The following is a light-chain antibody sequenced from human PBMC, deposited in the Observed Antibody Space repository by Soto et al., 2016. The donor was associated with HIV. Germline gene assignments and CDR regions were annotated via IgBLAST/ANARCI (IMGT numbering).Light chain of an antibody. Sequence: SSDLTQDPAVSVALGQTVRITCQGDTLRRYYASWYQQRPGQAPKLVIYAKNKRPSGIPDRFSGSGSGNTSSLTITGAQADDEADYYCNSRNSSDNHYVFGGGTKVTVL. J-gene: IGLJ1*01. CDR3: NSRNSSDNHYV. CDR2: AKN. V-gene: IGLV3-19*01. CDR1: TLRRYY.